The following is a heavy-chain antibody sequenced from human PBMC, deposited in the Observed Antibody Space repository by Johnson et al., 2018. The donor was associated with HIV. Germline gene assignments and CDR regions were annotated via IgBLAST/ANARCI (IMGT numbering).Heavy chain of an antibody. Sequence: QVQLVESGGGVVQPGRSLRLSCAASGFTFSSYGMHWVRQAPGKGLEWVAIIWYDGTNKYYADSVKGRFTISRDNSKNTLYLQMNSLRAEDTAVYFCARGPIADDAFDIWGQGTMVTVSS. CDR1: GFTFSSYG. J-gene: IGHJ3*02. CDR3: ARGPIADDAFDI. CDR2: IWYDGTNK. V-gene: IGHV3-33*01. D-gene: IGHD3-16*02.